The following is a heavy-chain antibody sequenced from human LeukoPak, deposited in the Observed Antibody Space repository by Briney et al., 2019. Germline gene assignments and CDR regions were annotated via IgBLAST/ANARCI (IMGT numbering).Heavy chain of an antibody. CDR2: TYYRSKWYN. CDR3: ARGMVVGPAAIRNNWFDP. V-gene: IGHV6-1*01. CDR1: GDSVSSNSAA. Sequence: SQTLSPTCPISGDSVSSNSAAWNWIMQSPSRGLEWLGRTYYRSKWYNDYAVSVKSRITINPDTSKNQFSLQLNSVTPEDTAVYYCARGMVVGPAAIRNNWFDPLGQGTLVTVSS. J-gene: IGHJ5*02. D-gene: IGHD2-2*02.